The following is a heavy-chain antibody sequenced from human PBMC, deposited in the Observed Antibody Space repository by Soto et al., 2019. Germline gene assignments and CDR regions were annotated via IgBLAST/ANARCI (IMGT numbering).Heavy chain of an antibody. CDR2: IKQDGGEK. CDR3: ARDSDYGEDYNHGIDV. J-gene: IGHJ6*02. Sequence: EVQLVESGGGLVQPGGSLRLSCAASGFTFSSHSMSWVRQAPGNGLEWVSNIKQDGGEKNYVDSVKGRFTISRDNAKNLLYLQMNGLRAEDTAVYFCARDSDYGEDYNHGIDVWGQGTTVTVSS. CDR1: GFTFSSHS. D-gene: IGHD4-17*01. V-gene: IGHV3-7*01.